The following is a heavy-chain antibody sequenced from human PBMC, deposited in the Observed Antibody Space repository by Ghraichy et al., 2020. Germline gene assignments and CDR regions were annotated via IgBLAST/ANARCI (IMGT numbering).Heavy chain of an antibody. CDR2: INPGGGGT. D-gene: IGHD1-20*01. J-gene: IGHJ6*02. Sequence: ASVKDSCKASGYTFSDYYIHWVRQAPGQGLEWMGWINPGGGGTNYAQKFQGRVTMTRDTSITTAYMELRRLRSDDTAVYYCARDLVTGDSYYYYGLDVWGRGTTVTVS. CDR3: ARDLVTGDSYYYYGLDV. V-gene: IGHV1-2*02. CDR1: GYTFSDYY.